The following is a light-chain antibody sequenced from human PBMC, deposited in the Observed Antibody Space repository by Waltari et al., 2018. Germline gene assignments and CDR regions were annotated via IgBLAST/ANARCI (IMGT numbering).Light chain of an antibody. V-gene: IGKV1-12*01. CDR3: QQANTFPYT. CDR2: AAS. Sequence: DIQMTQSPSSVSASVGDRVTITCRASQDVSNWLAWYQQKPGKAPKFLVYAASSLQRGVPSRFSGSGSGTDFTLTISSLQPDDFATYYCQQANTFPYTFGQVTKVEIK. CDR1: QDVSNW. J-gene: IGKJ2*01.